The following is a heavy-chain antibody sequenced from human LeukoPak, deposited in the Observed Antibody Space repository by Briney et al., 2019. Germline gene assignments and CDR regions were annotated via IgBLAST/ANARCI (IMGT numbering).Heavy chain of an antibody. J-gene: IGHJ4*02. Sequence: GGSLRLSCAASGFTFSSYSMNWVRQAPGKGLEWVSSISSSSSYIYYADSVKGRFTISRDNAKNSLYLQMNSLRAEDTAVYYCARGSNFYDSSSYYHPFDYWGQGTLVTVSS. CDR2: ISSSSSYI. CDR3: ARGSNFYDSSSYYHPFDY. V-gene: IGHV3-21*04. D-gene: IGHD3-22*01. CDR1: GFTFSSYS.